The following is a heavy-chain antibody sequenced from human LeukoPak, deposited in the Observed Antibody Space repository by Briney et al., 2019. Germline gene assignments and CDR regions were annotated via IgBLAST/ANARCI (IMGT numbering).Heavy chain of an antibody. V-gene: IGHV1-69*04. CDR2: IIPILDVA. J-gene: IGHJ6*02. Sequence: SVTVSCKASGGTFNTYAITWVRQAPGQGLEWMGRIIPILDVADSAQKFQDRVTISADRSTSTVYMELSSLRSEDTAIYYCARFPVRGYTYGSVIHHMDVWGQGTTVTVSS. CDR1: GGTFNTYA. CDR3: ARFPVRGYTYGSVIHHMDV. D-gene: IGHD5-18*01.